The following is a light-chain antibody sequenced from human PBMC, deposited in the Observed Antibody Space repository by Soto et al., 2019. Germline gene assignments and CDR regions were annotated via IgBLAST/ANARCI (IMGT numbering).Light chain of an antibody. CDR3: QSYDSSLSGSVV. V-gene: IGLV1-40*01. Sequence: QSVLTQPPTVSGAPGQRVTIYCTGSSSNIGAGYDVHWYQQLPGTAPKLLIYGNSNRPSGVPDRFSGSKSGTSASLAITGLQAEDEADYYCQSYDSSLSGSVVVGGGTKLTVL. CDR1: SSNIGAGYD. J-gene: IGLJ2*01. CDR2: GNS.